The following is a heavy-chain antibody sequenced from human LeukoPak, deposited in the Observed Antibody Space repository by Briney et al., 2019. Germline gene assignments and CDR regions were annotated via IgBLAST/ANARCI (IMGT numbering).Heavy chain of an antibody. J-gene: IGHJ3*01. CDR2: INHSGST. D-gene: IGHD4-23*01. V-gene: IGHV4-34*01. Sequence: PSETLSLTCAVYGGSFSGYYWSWIRQPPGKGLGWIGEINHSGSTNYNPSLKSRVTISVDTSKNQFSLKLTSMTAADTAVYCARTTVITPSAFDLWGQGTSVTVSS. CDR3: ARTTVITPSAFDL. CDR1: GGSFSGYY.